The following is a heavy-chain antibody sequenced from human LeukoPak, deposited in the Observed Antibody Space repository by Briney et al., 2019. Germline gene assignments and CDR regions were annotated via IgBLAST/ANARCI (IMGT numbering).Heavy chain of an antibody. CDR1: GFTFSSYA. Sequence: GGSLRLSCAASGFTFSSYAMSWVRQAPGKGLEWVSAISGSGGSTYYADSVKGRFTISRDNSKNTLYLQMNSLRAEDTPVCYCAKDGSSWYSPNDYWGQRTLVTVSS. V-gene: IGHV3-23*01. J-gene: IGHJ4*02. CDR2: ISGSGGST. CDR3: AKDGSSWYSPNDY. D-gene: IGHD6-13*01.